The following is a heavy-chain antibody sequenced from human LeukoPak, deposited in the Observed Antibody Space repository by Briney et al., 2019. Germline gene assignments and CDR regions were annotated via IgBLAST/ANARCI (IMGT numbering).Heavy chain of an antibody. V-gene: IGHV4-59*08. D-gene: IGHD5-12*01. Sequence: SETLSLTCTVSGGSISSYYWSWIRQPPEKGLEWIGYIYYSGSTNYNPSLKSRVTISVDTSKNQFSLKLSSVTAADTAVYYCATLYGYGYYGMDVWGQGTTVTVSS. J-gene: IGHJ6*02. CDR2: IYYSGST. CDR3: ATLYGYGYYGMDV. CDR1: GGSISSYY.